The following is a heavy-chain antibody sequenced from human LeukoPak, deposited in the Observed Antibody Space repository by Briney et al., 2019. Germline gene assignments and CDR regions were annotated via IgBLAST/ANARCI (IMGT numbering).Heavy chain of an antibody. V-gene: IGHV3-74*01. D-gene: IGHD2-2*01. Sequence: GGSLRLSCVASGFTFSSYWMHWVRQDPRKGLVWVSRINGDGRNINYADSVRGRFTISRDNAKNTLYLQMNSLRAEDTAVYYCAREFSYQTGLPAAMDYWGQGTLVTVSS. J-gene: IGHJ4*02. CDR1: GFTFSSYW. CDR3: AREFSYQTGLPAAMDY. CDR2: INGDGRNI.